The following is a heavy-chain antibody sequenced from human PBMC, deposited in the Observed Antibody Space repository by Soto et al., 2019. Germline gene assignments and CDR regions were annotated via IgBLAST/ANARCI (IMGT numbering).Heavy chain of an antibody. Sequence: QVQLVESGGGVVQPERSLRLSCTASGFSFSSYGMHWVRQAPGKGLEWVAVLSFDGRDKYYADSVKGRFTISRDNSKSPLYLEMKSLRAEDTALYFCAKERGYCSSEKCYYYGMDVWGQGTTVIVSS. CDR2: LSFDGRDK. CDR3: AKERGYCSSEKCYYYGMDV. D-gene: IGHD2-2*01. V-gene: IGHV3-30*18. CDR1: GFSFSSYG. J-gene: IGHJ6*02.